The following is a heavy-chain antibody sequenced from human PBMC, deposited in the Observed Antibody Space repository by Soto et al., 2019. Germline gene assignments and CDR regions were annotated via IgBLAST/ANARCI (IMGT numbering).Heavy chain of an antibody. Sequence: ASVKVSCKASGYTFTSYAMHWVRQAPGQRLEWMGWINAGNGNTKYSQKFQGRVTITRETSASTAYMELSSLRSEDTAVYYCAREWYSSSWYYYYGMDVWGQGTTVTVSS. J-gene: IGHJ6*02. CDR3: AREWYSSSWYYYYGMDV. D-gene: IGHD6-13*01. CDR2: INAGNGNT. CDR1: GYTFTSYA. V-gene: IGHV1-3*01.